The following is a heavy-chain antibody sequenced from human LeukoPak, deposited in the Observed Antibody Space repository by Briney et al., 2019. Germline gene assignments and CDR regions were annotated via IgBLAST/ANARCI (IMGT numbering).Heavy chain of an antibody. CDR3: VKAGVWIAYSLDA. J-gene: IGHJ6*02. CDR2: ISSNGVST. D-gene: IGHD1-26*01. V-gene: IGHV3-64D*06. CDR1: GFPFSSYA. Sequence: PGGSLRLSCSTSGFPFSSYAMHWVRQAPGKGLECVSAISSNGVSTYYAESMKGRFTISRDNSKNTLYLQMSSLRIEDTAVYYCVKAGVWIAYSLDAWGQGTPVTVSS.